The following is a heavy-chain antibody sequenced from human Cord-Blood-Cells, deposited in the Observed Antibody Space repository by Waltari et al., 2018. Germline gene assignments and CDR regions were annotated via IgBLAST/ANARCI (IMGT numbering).Heavy chain of an antibody. CDR3: AREGVAARAFDY. V-gene: IGHV4-31*03. J-gene: IGHJ4*02. CDR2: IYYSGST. CDR1: GGSISSGGYY. Sequence: QVQLQESGPGLVKPSQTLSLTCTVSGGSISSGGYYWSWSRQHPGTGLEWSGNIYYSGSTYYNPARKSRVTRSVDTSKDQFSLRLSSVTAADTAVYYCAREGVAARAFDYWGQGTLVTVSS. D-gene: IGHD6-6*01.